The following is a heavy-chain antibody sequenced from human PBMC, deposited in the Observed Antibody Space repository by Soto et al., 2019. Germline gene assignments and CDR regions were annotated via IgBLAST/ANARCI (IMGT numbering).Heavy chain of an antibody. V-gene: IGHV3-30*03. Sequence: QVQLVESGGGVVQPGRSVRLSCAASGFNFSNYGMHWVRQAPGKGLEWVAGISTDGSNKYYADSVKGRFTISRDNSKKTLFLQINSLRAEDTAVYYCARDGYPNTPFDPWGQGTLVTVSS. J-gene: IGHJ5*02. CDR1: GFNFSNYG. D-gene: IGHD2-2*03. CDR3: ARDGYPNTPFDP. CDR2: ISTDGSNK.